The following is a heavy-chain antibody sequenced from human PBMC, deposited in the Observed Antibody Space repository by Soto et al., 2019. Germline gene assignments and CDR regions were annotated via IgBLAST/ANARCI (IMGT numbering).Heavy chain of an antibody. V-gene: IGHV3-11*06. CDR1: GFTFIRYE. Sequence: GSLRLSCAVSGFTFIRYEMSWFRQCAGQGIERVSYISSSSSDTNYADSVKGRFTISRDNAKNSLYLQMNSLRAEDTAVYYCARGGGVVAALNYGMDVWGQGTTVTVSS. CDR3: ARGGGVVAALNYGMDV. D-gene: IGHD2-15*01. CDR2: ISSSSSDT. J-gene: IGHJ6*02.